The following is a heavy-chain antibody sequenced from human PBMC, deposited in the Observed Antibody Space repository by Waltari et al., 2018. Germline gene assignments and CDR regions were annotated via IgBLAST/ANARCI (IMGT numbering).Heavy chain of an antibody. CDR1: GGSFSGYY. CDR3: ARGRSSPPRGAAAGMGGYFDY. D-gene: IGHD6-13*01. Sequence: QVQLQQWGAGLLKPSETLSLTCAVYGGSFSGYYWSWIRQPPGKGLEWIGEINHSGSTNYNPSLKSRVTISVDTSKNQFSLKLSSVTAADTAVYYCARGRSSPPRGAAAGMGGYFDYWGQGTLVTVSS. CDR2: INHSGST. J-gene: IGHJ4*02. V-gene: IGHV4-34*01.